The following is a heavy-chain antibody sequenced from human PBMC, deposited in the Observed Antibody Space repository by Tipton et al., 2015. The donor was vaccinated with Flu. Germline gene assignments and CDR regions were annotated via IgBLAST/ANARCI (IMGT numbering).Heavy chain of an antibody. CDR1: GGSISSSSYY. Sequence: TLSLTCTVSGGSISSSSYYWGWIRQPPGKGLEWIGSIYYSGSTYYNPSLKSRVTISVDTSKNQFSLKLSSVTAADTAVYYCARATTVVTPYYFDYWGQGTLVTVSS. J-gene: IGHJ4*02. V-gene: IGHV4-39*07. CDR2: IYYSGST. CDR3: ARATTVVTPYYFDY. D-gene: IGHD4-23*01.